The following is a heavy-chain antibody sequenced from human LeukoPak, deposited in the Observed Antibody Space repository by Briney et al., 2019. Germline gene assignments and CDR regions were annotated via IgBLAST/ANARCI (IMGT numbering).Heavy chain of an antibody. J-gene: IGHJ4*02. CDR2: ISAYNGNT. CDR1: GNTFTGYY. V-gene: IGHV1-18*04. CDR3: ARDRSPIDY. Sequence: GASVKVSCKASGNTFTGYYMHWVRQAPGQGLEWMGWISAYNGNTNYAQKLQGRVTMTTDTSTSTAYMELRSLRSDDTAVYYCARDRSPIDYWGQGTLVTVSS.